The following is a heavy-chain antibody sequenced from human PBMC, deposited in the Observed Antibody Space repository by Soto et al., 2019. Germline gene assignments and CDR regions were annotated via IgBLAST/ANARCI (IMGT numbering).Heavy chain of an antibody. CDR1: GFTFSNYA. D-gene: IGHD1-26*01. CDR2: ISINGGGP. Sequence: GGSLRLSCAASGFTFSNYAMSWVRQAPGKGLEWVSVISINGGGPYYADSVKGRFTISRDNSKNTLYLQMNGLRAEDTAVYYCTKVTKSFSYSMDVWGQGTTVTVSS. CDR3: TKVTKSFSYSMDV. V-gene: IGHV3-23*01. J-gene: IGHJ6*02.